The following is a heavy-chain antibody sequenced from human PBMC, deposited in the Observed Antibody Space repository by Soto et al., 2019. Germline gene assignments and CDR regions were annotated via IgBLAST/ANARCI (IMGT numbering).Heavy chain of an antibody. J-gene: IGHJ4*02. CDR2: IYWNDDK. Sequence: QITLKESGPTLVKPTQTLTLTCTFSGFSLSTTGEGVGWIRQPPGKALEWLAVIYWNDDKSYSPSLKSRLTISKDTSKKQVVLTMMNMAPVDTGTYYCAQVDDVAALFAYLGQGTLVTLSS. CDR1: GFSLSTTGEG. CDR3: AQVDDVAALFAY. D-gene: IGHD6-6*01. V-gene: IGHV2-5*01.